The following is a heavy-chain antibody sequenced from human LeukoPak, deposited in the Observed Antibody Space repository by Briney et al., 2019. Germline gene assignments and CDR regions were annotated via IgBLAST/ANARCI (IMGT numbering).Heavy chain of an antibody. Sequence: ASVKVSCKASGYTFSGYYMHWVRQAPGQGLEWMGWINPNSGGTDYAQKFQGRVTMTRDTSISTAYMELSRLRSDDTAVYYCARETPVGACFDYWGQGTLVTVSS. CDR3: ARETPVGACFDY. V-gene: IGHV1-2*02. D-gene: IGHD2-15*01. J-gene: IGHJ4*02. CDR1: GYTFSGYY. CDR2: INPNSGGT.